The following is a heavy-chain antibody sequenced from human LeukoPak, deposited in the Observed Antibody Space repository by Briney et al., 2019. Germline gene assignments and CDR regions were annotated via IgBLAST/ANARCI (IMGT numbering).Heavy chain of an antibody. CDR2: IYYSGST. CDR3: ARAVGATRPDY. D-gene: IGHD1-26*01. CDR1: GGSISSYY. J-gene: IGHJ4*02. V-gene: IGHV4-59*08. Sequence: SETLSLTCTLSGGSISSYYWSSIRQPPGKGLEWRGYIYYSGSTNSNPSLKSRVTMSVDTSKNQFSLRLSSVTAADTAVYYCARAVGATRPDYWGQGTLVTVSS.